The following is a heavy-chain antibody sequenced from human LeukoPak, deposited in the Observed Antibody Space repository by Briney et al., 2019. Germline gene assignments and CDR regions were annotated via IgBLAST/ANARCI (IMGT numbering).Heavy chain of an antibody. V-gene: IGHV4-4*07. CDR3: ARGRTAMVTN. CDR2: IYSSGST. D-gene: IGHD5-18*01. J-gene: IGHJ4*02. CDR1: GGSISSYY. Sequence: PSETLSLTCSVSGGSISSYYWSWIRQPAWKGLEWIGRIYSSGSTNYNPSLKSRVTMSVDTSKNQFSLKLSSVTAADTAVYYCARGRTAMVTNWGQGTLVTVSS.